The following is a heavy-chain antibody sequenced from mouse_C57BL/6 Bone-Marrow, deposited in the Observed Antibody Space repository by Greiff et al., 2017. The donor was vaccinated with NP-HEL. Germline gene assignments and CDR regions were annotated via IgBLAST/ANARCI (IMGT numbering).Heavy chain of an antibody. J-gene: IGHJ3*01. V-gene: IGHV1-80*01. CDR2: IYPGDGDP. CDR3: ARGAY. CDR1: GYEFSNYW. Sequence: SGAELVKPGASVKISCKASGYEFSNYWMNWVKQRPGQGLEWIGQIYPGDGDPTYNGKFKDKDTLTADKSSSTAIMQLSRLTSDDSAVYFCARGAYWGQGTLVTVSA.